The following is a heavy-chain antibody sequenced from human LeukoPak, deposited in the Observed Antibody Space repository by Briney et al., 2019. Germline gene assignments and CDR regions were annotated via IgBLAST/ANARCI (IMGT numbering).Heavy chain of an antibody. J-gene: IGHJ5*02. V-gene: IGHV4-30-2*01. Sequence: SQTLSLTCAVAGGSINSDGYSWSWIRQPPGKGLEWIGCIYHSGSTYYNPSLKSRVTISVDRSKNQFSLKLSSVTAADTAVYYCTRDQCYYDSSGYRGCWFDPWGQGTLVTVSS. CDR1: GGSINSDGYS. D-gene: IGHD3-22*01. CDR2: IYHSGST. CDR3: TRDQCYYDSSGYRGCWFDP.